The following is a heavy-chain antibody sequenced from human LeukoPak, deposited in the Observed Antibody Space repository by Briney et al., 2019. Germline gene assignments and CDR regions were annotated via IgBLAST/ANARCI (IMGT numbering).Heavy chain of an antibody. D-gene: IGHD2-2*01. CDR3: VRHHIVVVPAAITLYNWFDP. CDR2: INHSGST. CDR1: GGSFSGYY. Sequence: PSETLSLTCAVYGGSFSGYYWSWIRQPPGKGLEWIGEINHSGSTNYNPSLKSRVTISVDTSKNQFSLKLSSVTAADTAVYYCVRHHIVVVPAAITLYNWFDPWGQGTLVTVSS. V-gene: IGHV4-34*01. J-gene: IGHJ5*02.